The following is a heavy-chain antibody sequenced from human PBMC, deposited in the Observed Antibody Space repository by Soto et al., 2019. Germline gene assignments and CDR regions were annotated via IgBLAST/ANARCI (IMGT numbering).Heavy chain of an antibody. D-gene: IGHD4-4*01. CDR2: IKPDESEK. J-gene: IGHJ5*02. CDR1: GFAFSSHP. Sequence: PGGSLRLSCAASGFAFSSHPMSWVRQAPERGLEWVARIKPDESEKKYADSVKGRFSISRDNAKNSMYLQMDSLRGEDTAVYYCVRGGSNYDSWGQGTLVTVSS. V-gene: IGHV3-7*01. CDR3: VRGGSNYDS.